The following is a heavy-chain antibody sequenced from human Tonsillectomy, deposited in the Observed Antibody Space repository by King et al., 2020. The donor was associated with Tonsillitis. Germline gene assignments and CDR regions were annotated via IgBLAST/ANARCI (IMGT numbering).Heavy chain of an antibody. Sequence: HVQLQESGPGLVKPSETLSLTCTVSGGSISSYYWSWIRQPAGKGLEWIGRIYTSGSTNYNPSLKSRVTMSVDTSKNQFSLKMRSVTAADTAVYYCAREGIVGATTYFDYWGQGTLVTVSS. J-gene: IGHJ4*02. CDR3: AREGIVGATTYFDY. CDR2: IYTSGST. V-gene: IGHV4-4*07. CDR1: GGSISSYY. D-gene: IGHD1-26*01.